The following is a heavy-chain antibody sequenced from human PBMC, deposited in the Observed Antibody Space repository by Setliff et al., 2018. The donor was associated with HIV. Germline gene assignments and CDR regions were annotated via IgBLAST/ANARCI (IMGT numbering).Heavy chain of an antibody. Sequence: PSETLSLTCTVSGGSISSYYWSWIRQPPGKGLEWIGYIYTSGSTNYNPSLKSRVTISVDTSKNQFSLKLSSVTAADTASYYCVRASHMTPGNLLHSTGPYYSYYMDVWGRGTTVTVSS. D-gene: IGHD4-4*01. CDR2: IYTSGST. V-gene: IGHV4-4*08. CDR3: VRASHMTPGNLLHSTGPYYSYYMDV. CDR1: GGSISSYY. J-gene: IGHJ6*03.